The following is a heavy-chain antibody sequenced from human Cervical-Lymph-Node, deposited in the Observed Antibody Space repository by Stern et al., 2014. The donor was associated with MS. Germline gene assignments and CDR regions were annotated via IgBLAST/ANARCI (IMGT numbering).Heavy chain of an antibody. CDR2: IFTSGSP. V-gene: IGHV4-61*02. D-gene: IGHD3-22*01. CDR1: GGSIASSSYY. J-gene: IGHJ6*02. Sequence: QVQLQESGPGLVKPSQTLSLTCTVSGGSIASSSYYWSWIRQPAGKGREWIGRIFTSGSPNYNPSLQSRITWSVATSKTQFSLRLISVTAADTAVYYCAREDYDGSGHPYYYGLDVWGQGTTVTVSS. CDR3: AREDYDGSGHPYYYGLDV.